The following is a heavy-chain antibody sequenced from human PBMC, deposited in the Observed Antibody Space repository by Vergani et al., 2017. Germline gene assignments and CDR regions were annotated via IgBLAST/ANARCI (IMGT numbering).Heavy chain of an antibody. V-gene: IGHV1-69*02. Sequence: QVQLVQSGAEVKKPGSSVKVSCKASGGTFSSYTISWVRQAPGQGLEWMGRIIPILGIAHYAQKFQGRVTITADKSTSTAYMELSRLRSEDTAVYYCARAAGRVYCSGGSCYSGNYYYGMDVWGQGTTVTVSS. CDR3: ARAAGRVYCSGGSCYSGNYYYGMDV. J-gene: IGHJ6*02. CDR1: GGTFSSYT. CDR2: IIPILGIA. D-gene: IGHD2-15*01.